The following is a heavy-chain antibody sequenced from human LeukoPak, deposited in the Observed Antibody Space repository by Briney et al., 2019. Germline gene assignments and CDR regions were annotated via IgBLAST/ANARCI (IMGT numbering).Heavy chain of an antibody. D-gene: IGHD3-10*02. CDR2: ISGSGGST. CDR1: GFTFSSYA. CDR3: AKGVEACTGIYYYYYYGMDV. Sequence: GGSLRPSCAASGFTFSSYAMSWVRQAPGTGLEWVSAISGSGGSTYYADSVQGRFTISRDNTKNTLYPHMNSLRVEDRAVYYGAKGVEACTGIYYYYYYGMDVWGKGTAVTVS. J-gene: IGHJ6*04. V-gene: IGHV3-23*01.